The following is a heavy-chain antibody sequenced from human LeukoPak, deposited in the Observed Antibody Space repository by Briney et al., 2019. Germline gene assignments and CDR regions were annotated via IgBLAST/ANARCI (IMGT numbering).Heavy chain of an antibody. CDR3: ARDLGLRYFDY. CDR1: GFTIDDYA. D-gene: IGHD4-17*01. J-gene: IGHJ4*02. V-gene: IGHV3-43*02. Sequence: GGSLRLSCAASGFTIDDYAMRWVRQALGEGLEWVSLISGDGGSTYYADSVKGRFTISRDNSKNTLTLQMNSLRAEDTAVYYWARDLGLRYFDYWGQGTLVTVSS. CDR2: ISGDGGST.